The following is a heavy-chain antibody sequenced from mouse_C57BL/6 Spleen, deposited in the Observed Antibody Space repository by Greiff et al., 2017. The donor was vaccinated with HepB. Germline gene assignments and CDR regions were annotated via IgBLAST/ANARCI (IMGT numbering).Heavy chain of an antibody. Sequence: EVQRVESGGDLVKPGGSLKLSCAASGFTFSSYGMSWVRQTPDKRLEWVATISSGGSYTYYPDSVKGRFTISRDNAKNTLYLQMSSLKSEDTAMYYCARHEDGSSYWYFDVWGTGTTVTVSS. V-gene: IGHV5-6*01. CDR1: GFTFSSYG. CDR2: ISSGGSYT. CDR3: ARHEDGSSYWYFDV. D-gene: IGHD1-1*01. J-gene: IGHJ1*03.